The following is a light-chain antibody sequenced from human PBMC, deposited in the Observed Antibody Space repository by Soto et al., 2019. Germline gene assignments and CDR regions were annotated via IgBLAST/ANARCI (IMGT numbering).Light chain of an antibody. V-gene: IGKV1-39*01. CDR1: QSINKY. CDR3: QQSYGSPT. CDR2: AAS. Sequence: DIQMTQSPSSLSASVGDRVIITCRASQSINKYLNWYQQRPGEAPELLMYAASSLQSGVPSRFSGSGSGTYFTLTITSLQPEDFATYYCQQSYGSPTFGGGTKLEI. J-gene: IGKJ4*01.